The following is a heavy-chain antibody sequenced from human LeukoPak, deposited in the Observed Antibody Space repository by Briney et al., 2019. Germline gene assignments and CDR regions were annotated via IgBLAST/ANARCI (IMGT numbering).Heavy chain of an antibody. CDR1: GGSISSYY. Sequence: SETLSLTCTVSGGSISSYYWSWIRQPPGKGLEWIGYIYYSGSTNYNPSLKSRVTISVDTSKNQFSLKLSSVTAADTAVYYCARGEYSSSWDLLYYYMDVWGKGTTVTVPS. V-gene: IGHV4-59*01. CDR3: ARGEYSSSWDLLYYYMDV. D-gene: IGHD6-6*01. CDR2: IYYSGST. J-gene: IGHJ6*03.